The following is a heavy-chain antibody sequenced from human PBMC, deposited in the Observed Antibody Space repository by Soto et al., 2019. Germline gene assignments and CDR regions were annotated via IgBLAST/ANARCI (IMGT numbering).Heavy chain of an antibody. V-gene: IGHV4-4*02. J-gene: IGHJ4*02. CDR1: SGSISSSNW. CDR3: ARLRGYCSSTSCYGEFDY. Sequence: SETLSLTCAVSSGSISSSNWWSWVRQPPGKGLEWIGEIYHSESTNYNPSLKSRVTISVDKSKNQFSLKLSSVTAADTAVYYCARLRGYCSSTSCYGEFDYWGQGTLVTVSS. CDR2: IYHSEST. D-gene: IGHD2-2*01.